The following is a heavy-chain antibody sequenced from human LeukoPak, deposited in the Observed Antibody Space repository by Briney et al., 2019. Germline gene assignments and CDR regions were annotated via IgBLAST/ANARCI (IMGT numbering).Heavy chain of an antibody. D-gene: IGHD6-13*01. V-gene: IGHV3-33*08. CDR2: IWFDGSNK. CDR3: ARQGAAAVGRYFFDY. CDR1: GFTFSSYG. Sequence: GGSLRLSCAASGFTFSSYGIHWVRQAPGKGLEWVAVIWFDGSNKHYTDSVKGRCTISRDNSKNTPYLQMNSLRAEDTAVYYCARQGAAAVGRYFFDYWGQGTLVTVSS. J-gene: IGHJ4*02.